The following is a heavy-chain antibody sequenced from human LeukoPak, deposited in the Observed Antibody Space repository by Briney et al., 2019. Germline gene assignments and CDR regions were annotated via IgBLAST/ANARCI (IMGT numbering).Heavy chain of an antibody. D-gene: IGHD6-19*01. V-gene: IGHV3-30*18. CDR1: GFTFSSYG. CDR3: AKAIYSSGWNSYLQH. Sequence: AGGSLRLSCAASGFTFSSYGMHWVRQAPGKGLEWVAVISYDGSNKYYADSVKGRFTISRDNSKNTLYLQMNSLRAEDTAVYYCAKAIYSSGWNSYLQHWGQGTLVTVSS. CDR2: ISYDGSNK. J-gene: IGHJ1*01.